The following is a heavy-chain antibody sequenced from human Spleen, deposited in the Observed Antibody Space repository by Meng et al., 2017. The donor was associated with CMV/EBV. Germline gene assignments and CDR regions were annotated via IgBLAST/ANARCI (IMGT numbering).Heavy chain of an antibody. J-gene: IGHJ6*02. V-gene: IGHV4-59*01. CDR1: GGSINSSF. CDR3: ARDTYSSSSYHYYGMDV. D-gene: IGHD6-6*01. CDR2: IYYSGST. Sequence: GSLRLSCTVSGGSINSSFWNWIRQPPGKGLEWIGYIYYSGSTNYNPSLKSRVTISVDTSKNQFSLKLSSVTAADTAVYYCARDTYSSSSYHYYGMDVWGQGTTVTVSS.